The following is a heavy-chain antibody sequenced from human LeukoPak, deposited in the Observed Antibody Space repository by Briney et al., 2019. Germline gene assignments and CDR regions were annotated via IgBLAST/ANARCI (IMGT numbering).Heavy chain of an antibody. V-gene: IGHV3-23*01. D-gene: IGHD4-17*01. J-gene: IGHJ4*02. CDR3: AKGHDYGDYFDY. CDR2: ISGSGGST. CDR1: GFTFSSYA. Sequence: PGGSLRLPCAASGFTFSSYAMSWVRQAPGKGLEWVSAISGSGGSTYYADSVKGRFTISRDNSKNTLYLQMNSLRAEDTAVYYCAKGHDYGDYFDYWGQGTLVTVSS.